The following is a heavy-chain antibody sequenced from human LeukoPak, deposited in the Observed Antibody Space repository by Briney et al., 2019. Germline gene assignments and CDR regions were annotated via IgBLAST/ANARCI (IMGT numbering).Heavy chain of an antibody. Sequence: PGGSLRLSCAASGFTFSNAWMSWVRQAPGKGLEWVSAISGSGGSTYYADSVKGRFTISRDNSKNTLYLQMNSLRAEDTAVYYCAKLSSGSYTFDYWGQGTLVTVSS. CDR3: AKLSSGSYTFDY. V-gene: IGHV3-23*01. D-gene: IGHD3-10*01. J-gene: IGHJ4*02. CDR2: ISGSGGST. CDR1: GFTFSNAW.